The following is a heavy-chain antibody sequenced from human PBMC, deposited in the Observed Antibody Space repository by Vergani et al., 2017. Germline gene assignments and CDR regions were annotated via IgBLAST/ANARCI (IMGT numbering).Heavy chain of an antibody. CDR2: ISPGASTV. CDR3: AKNPGISTTRHYYAMDV. J-gene: IGHJ6*02. CDR1: GFKFSDHY. Sequence: LEESGGGSVKPGGSLRLSCAASGFKFSDHYMSWIRQAPGKGLEWVSHISPGASTVSYTDSVTGRFTFSRDTDNNSLTLDMTTLRVGDTAVYYCAKNPGISTTRHYYAMDVWCQGTTVTVSS. V-gene: IGHV3-11*04. D-gene: IGHD1-1*01.